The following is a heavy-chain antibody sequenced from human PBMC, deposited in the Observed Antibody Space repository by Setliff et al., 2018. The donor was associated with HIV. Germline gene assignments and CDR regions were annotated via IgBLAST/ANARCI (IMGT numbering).Heavy chain of an antibody. CDR2: LYYSGST. V-gene: IGHV4-39*02. Sequence: PSETLSLTCTVSGGSVSSTTYFWGWIRQAPGKGLQWIGSLYYSGSTYYNPSLKSRVTISVDTSKKHFSLDLYSVTAADTAVYYCARDHNSGTLHAFDLWGQGTKVTVSS. CDR1: GGSVSSTTYF. CDR3: ARDHNSGTLHAFDL. D-gene: IGHD1-26*01. J-gene: IGHJ3*01.